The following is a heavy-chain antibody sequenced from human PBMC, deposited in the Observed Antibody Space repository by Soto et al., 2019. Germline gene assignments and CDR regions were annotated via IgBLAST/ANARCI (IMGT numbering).Heavy chain of an antibody. Sequence: SETLSLTCTVSGYSINSDDYWGWIRQPPGKGLEWIGYIYYSGSTNYNPSLKSRVTISVDTSKNQFSLKLSSVTAADTAVYYCARDQPYYDFWSGSYYYYGMDVWGQGTTVTVSS. J-gene: IGHJ6*02. CDR3: ARDQPYYDFWSGSYYYYGMDV. CDR1: GYSINSDDY. D-gene: IGHD3-3*01. CDR2: IYYSGST. V-gene: IGHV4-61*08.